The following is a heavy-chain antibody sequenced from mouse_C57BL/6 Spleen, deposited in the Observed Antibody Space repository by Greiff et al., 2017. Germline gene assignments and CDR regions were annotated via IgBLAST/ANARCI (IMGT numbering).Heavy chain of an antibody. CDR1: GYTFTDYE. D-gene: IGHD2-4*01. J-gene: IGHJ3*01. Sequence: QVQLKQSGAELVRPGASVTLSCKASGYTFTDYEMHWVKQTPVHGLEWIGAIDPETGGTAYNQKFKGKAILTADKSSSTAYMELRSLTSEDSAVYYCTRGGIYYDYLAWFAYWGQGTLVTVSA. V-gene: IGHV1-15*01. CDR2: IDPETGGT. CDR3: TRGGIYYDYLAWFAY.